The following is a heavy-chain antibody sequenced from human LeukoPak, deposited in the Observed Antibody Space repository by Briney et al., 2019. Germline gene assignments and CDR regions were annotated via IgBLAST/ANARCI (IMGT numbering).Heavy chain of an antibody. Sequence: PGGSLRLSCAASGFTFSSYSMNWVRQAPGKGLEWVSSISSSSSYIYYADSVKGRFTISRDNAKNSLYLQMNSLRAEDTAVYYCARDQTPGIAAAGYYNWFDPWGQGTLVTVSS. D-gene: IGHD6-13*01. CDR1: GFTFSSYS. CDR2: ISSSSSYI. J-gene: IGHJ5*02. CDR3: ARDQTPGIAAAGYYNWFDP. V-gene: IGHV3-21*01.